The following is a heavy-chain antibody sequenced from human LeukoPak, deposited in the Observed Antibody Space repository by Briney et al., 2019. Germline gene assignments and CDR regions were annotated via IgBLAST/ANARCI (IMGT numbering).Heavy chain of an antibody. CDR1: GGTFSSYA. J-gene: IGHJ4*02. CDR2: ISAYNGNT. CDR3: ARDRSSSSEFDY. V-gene: IGHV1-18*01. D-gene: IGHD6-13*01. Sequence: ASVKVSCKASGGTFSSYATSWVRQAPGQGLEWMGWISAYNGNTNYAQKLQGRVTMTTDTSTSTAYMELRSLRSDDTAVYYCARDRSSSSEFDYWGQGTLVTVSS.